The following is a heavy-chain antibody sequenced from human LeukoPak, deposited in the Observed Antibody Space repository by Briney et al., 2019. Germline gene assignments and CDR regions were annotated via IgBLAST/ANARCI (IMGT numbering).Heavy chain of an antibody. CDR1: GFTFSDFW. CDR3: AIATTGRGAFGS. V-gene: IGHV3-7*01. D-gene: IGHD1-1*01. J-gene: IGHJ4*02. CDR2: TNEAGGDK. Sequence: GGSLRLSCEASGFTFSDFWMSWVRQDPGKGLECVASTNEAGGDKYYVDSVKGRFTISRDNSKNSLSLQMNSLTAEDTAIHYCAIATTGRGAFGSWGQGTLVSVSS.